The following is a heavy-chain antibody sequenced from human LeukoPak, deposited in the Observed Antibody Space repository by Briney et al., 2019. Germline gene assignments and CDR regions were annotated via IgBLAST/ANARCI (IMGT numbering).Heavy chain of an antibody. CDR2: IYYSGST. V-gene: IGHV4-59*01. CDR1: GGSISGYY. D-gene: IGHD3-22*01. CDR3: ARGYYDSSGPFDY. Sequence: KPSETLSLTCTVSGGSISGYYWNWIRQPPGKGLEWIGYIYYSGSTNYNPSLKSRVTISVDTSKNQFSLKLSSVTAADTAVYYCARGYYDSSGPFDYWGQGTLVTVSS. J-gene: IGHJ4*02.